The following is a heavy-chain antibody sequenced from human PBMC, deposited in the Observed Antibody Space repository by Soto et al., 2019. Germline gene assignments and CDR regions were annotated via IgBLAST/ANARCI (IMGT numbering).Heavy chain of an antibody. D-gene: IGHD3-10*01. J-gene: IGHJ5*02. V-gene: IGHV4-31*03. CDR1: GGSISSGGYY. CDR3: ATQPESYYGSGSIEGWFDP. Sequence: QVQLQESGPGLVKPSQTLSLTCTVSGGSISSGGYYWSWIRQHPGKGLEWIGYIYYRGSTDYNPSLNSRVTISVDTSKNQFSLKLSSVTAADTAVYYCATQPESYYGSGSIEGWFDPWGQGTLVTVSS. CDR2: IYYRGST.